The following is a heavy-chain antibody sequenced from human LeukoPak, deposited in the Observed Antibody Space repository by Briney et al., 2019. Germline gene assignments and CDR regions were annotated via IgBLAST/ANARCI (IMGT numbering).Heavy chain of an antibody. CDR3: ARLSYYDVFTGFSPLYY. V-gene: IGHV5-51*01. CDR2: IYPGDSDT. Sequence: GESLKISCKGSGYSFTSYCIGWVRQMPGKGLEWMGIIYPGDSDTRYSPSFHGQVTISADKSIYTAYLQWSSLKAADTARYYGARLSYYDVFTGFSPLYYWGQGTLVTVSS. CDR1: GYSFTSYC. J-gene: IGHJ4*02. D-gene: IGHD3-9*01.